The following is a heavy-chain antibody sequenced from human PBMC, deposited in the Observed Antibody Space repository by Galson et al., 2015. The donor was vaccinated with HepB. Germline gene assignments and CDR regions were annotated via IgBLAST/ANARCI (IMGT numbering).Heavy chain of an antibody. J-gene: IGHJ3*02. Sequence: SETLSLTCTVSGGSISSYYWSWIRQPPGKGLEWIGYIYYSGSTNYNPSLKSRVTISVDTSKNQFSLKLSSVTAADTAVYYCARDRRRMVRGVGNDAFDIWGQGTMVTVSS. CDR3: ARDRRRMVRGVGNDAFDI. V-gene: IGHV4-59*01. CDR2: IYYSGST. CDR1: GGSISSYY. D-gene: IGHD3-10*01.